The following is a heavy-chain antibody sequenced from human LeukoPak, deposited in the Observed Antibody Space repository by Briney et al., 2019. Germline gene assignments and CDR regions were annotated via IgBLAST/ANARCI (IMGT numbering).Heavy chain of an antibody. CDR1: GGSFSGYY. D-gene: IGHD2-21*02. Sequence: SETLSLTCAVYGGSFSGYYWSWIRQPPGKGLEWIGEINHSGSTNYNPSLKSRVTISVDTSKNQFSLRLSSVTAADTAVYYCAGAYCGGDCYSGRTFDIWGQGTMVTVSS. CDR2: INHSGST. J-gene: IGHJ3*02. CDR3: AGAYCGGDCYSGRTFDI. V-gene: IGHV4-34*01.